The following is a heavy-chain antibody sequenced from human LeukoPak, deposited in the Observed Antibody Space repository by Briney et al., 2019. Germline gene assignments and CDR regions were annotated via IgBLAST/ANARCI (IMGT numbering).Heavy chain of an antibody. D-gene: IGHD3-10*01. CDR3: ARGRRLWFGNYYYYYGMDV. Sequence: PSETLSLTCAVYGGSFSGYYCSWIRQPPGKGLEWIGEINHSGSTNYNPSLKSRVTISVDTSKNQFSLRLSSVTAADTAVYYCARGRRLWFGNYYYYYGMDVWGQGTTVTVSS. CDR2: INHSGST. V-gene: IGHV4-34*01. CDR1: GGSFSGYY. J-gene: IGHJ6*02.